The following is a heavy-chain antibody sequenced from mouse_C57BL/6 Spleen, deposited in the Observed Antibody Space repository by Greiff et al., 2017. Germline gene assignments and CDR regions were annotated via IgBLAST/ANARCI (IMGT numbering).Heavy chain of an antibody. J-gene: IGHJ2*01. V-gene: IGHV3-6*01. CDR1: GYSFTSGYY. CDR2: IYYDGSN. Sequence: EVKLQESGPGLVKPSQSLSLTCSVTGYSFTSGYYWNWIRQFPGNILEWMGYIYYDGSNNYNPSLKNRISITRDASTNQFFLKLNTVTTEDTAAYYCARWGDYFDYWGQGTTLTVSS. CDR3: ARWGDYFDY.